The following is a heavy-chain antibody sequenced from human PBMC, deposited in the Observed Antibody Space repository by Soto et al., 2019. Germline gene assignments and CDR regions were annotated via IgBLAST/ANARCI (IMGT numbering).Heavy chain of an antibody. D-gene: IGHD5-12*01. CDR3: AKDFGGYDFSRRIAFDI. V-gene: IGHV3-9*01. Sequence: HPGGSLRLSCAASGFTFDDYAMHWVRQAPGKGLEWVSGISWNSGSIGYADSVKGRFTISRDNAKNSLYLQMNSLRAEDTALYYCAKDFGGYDFSRRIAFDIWGQGTMVTVSS. CDR1: GFTFDDYA. J-gene: IGHJ3*02. CDR2: ISWNSGSI.